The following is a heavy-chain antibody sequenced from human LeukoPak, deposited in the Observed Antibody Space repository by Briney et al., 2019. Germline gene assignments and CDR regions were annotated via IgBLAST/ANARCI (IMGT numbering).Heavy chain of an antibody. CDR1: GFTFSSYE. D-gene: IGHD4-17*01. Sequence: GGSLRLSCAASGFTFSSYEMNWVRQAPGKGLEWVSYISSSGSTIYYADSVKGRFTISRDNAKNSLYLQMNSLRAEDTAVYYCARGKVYGDYEYYFDYWGQGTLVTVSS. CDR3: ARGKVYGDYEYYFDY. V-gene: IGHV3-48*03. J-gene: IGHJ4*02. CDR2: ISSSGSTI.